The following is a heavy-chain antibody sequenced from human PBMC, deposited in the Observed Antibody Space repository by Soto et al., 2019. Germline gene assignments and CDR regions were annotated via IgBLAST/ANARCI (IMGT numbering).Heavy chain of an antibody. CDR3: ERNDLLISHRVIDY. D-gene: IGHD2-8*01. CDR1: GFTFSNYA. J-gene: IGHJ4*02. Sequence: GGSQRLSCSASGFTFSNYAMHWVRQAPGKGLEYVSAIVRNGGSTYYADSVKGRFTISRDNSKNTLYLQMSSLRAEDTAVYYCERNDLLISHRVIDYWGQGTLVTVTS. V-gene: IGHV3-64D*06. CDR2: IVRNGGST.